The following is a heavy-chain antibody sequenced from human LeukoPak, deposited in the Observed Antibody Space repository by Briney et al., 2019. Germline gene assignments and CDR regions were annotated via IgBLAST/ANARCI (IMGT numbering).Heavy chain of an antibody. D-gene: IGHD2-21*02. CDR1: GFTFSSYA. V-gene: IGHV3-23*01. CDR3: AKDHGRVVTTSGAFDI. J-gene: IGHJ3*02. CDR2: ISGSGGST. Sequence: GGSLRLSCAASGFTFSSYAMSWVRQAPGKGLEWVSAISGSGGSTYYADSVKGRFTISRDNAKNSLYLQMNSLRAEDTALYYCAKDHGRVVTTSGAFDIWGQGTMVTVSS.